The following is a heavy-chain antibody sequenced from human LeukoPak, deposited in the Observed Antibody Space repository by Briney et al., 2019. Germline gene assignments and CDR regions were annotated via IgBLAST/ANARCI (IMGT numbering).Heavy chain of an antibody. CDR1: GGSISSYY. D-gene: IGHD1-26*01. CDR2: IYYSGST. V-gene: IGHV4-59*01. Sequence: NPSETLSLTCTVSGGSISSYYWSWLRQPPGKGLVWIGYIYYSGSTNYNPSLKSRVTISVDTSKNQFSLKLSSVTAADAAVYYCARGGYSGSYYGWFDPWGQGTLVTVSS. J-gene: IGHJ5*02. CDR3: ARGGYSGSYYGWFDP.